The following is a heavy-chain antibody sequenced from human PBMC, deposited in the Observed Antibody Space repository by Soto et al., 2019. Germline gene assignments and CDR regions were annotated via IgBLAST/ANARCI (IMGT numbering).Heavy chain of an antibody. CDR3: AKDQASGQGSFDS. CDR2: ISYDGSNQ. Sequence: GGSLRLSCAASGFTFNIYGMHWVRQAPDKGLEWVALISYDGSNQYYADSVKGRFTISRDNSKNTLFPQMNSLRADDTAVYYCAKDQASGQGSFDSWGQGTLVTVSS. V-gene: IGHV3-30*18. J-gene: IGHJ4*02. CDR1: GFTFNIYG.